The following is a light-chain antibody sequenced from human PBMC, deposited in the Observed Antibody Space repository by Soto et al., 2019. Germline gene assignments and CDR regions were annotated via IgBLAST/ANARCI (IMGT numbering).Light chain of an antibody. CDR1: SSDVGAYKY. CDR2: DVN. CDR3: CSITSSITGV. Sequence: QSALTQPASVSGSPGQSITISCTGTSSDVGAYKYVSWYQQHPGKVPKLMIYDVNNRPSGVSDRFSGSKSGNTASLTISGLLAEDEADYYCCSITSSITGVFGGGTKLTVL. V-gene: IGLV2-14*01. J-gene: IGLJ3*02.